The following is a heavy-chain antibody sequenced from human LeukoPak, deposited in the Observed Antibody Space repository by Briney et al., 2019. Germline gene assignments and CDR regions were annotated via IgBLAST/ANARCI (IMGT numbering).Heavy chain of an antibody. J-gene: IGHJ4*02. CDR2: IYTSGST. CDR1: GGSISSYY. D-gene: IGHD3-9*01. V-gene: IGHV4-4*07. CDR3: ARHPYDILTGYYFFYFDY. Sequence: SETLSLTCTVSGGSISSYYWSWIRQPAGKGLEWIGRIYTSGSTNYNPSLKSRVTISVDTSKNQFSLKLSSVTAADTAVYYCARHPYDILTGYYFFYFDYWGQGTLVTVSS.